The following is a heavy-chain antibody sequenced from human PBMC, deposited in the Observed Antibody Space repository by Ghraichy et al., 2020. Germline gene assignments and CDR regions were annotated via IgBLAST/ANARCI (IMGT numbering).Heavy chain of an antibody. V-gene: IGHV3-48*02. D-gene: IGHD3-10*01. CDR2: ISSSSSTI. CDR1: GFTFSSYS. Sequence: GGSLRLSCAASGFTFSSYSMNWVRQAPGKGLEWVSYISSSSSTIYYADSVKGRFTISRDNAKNSLYLQMNSLRDEDTAVYYCARAEEMAWFGELPFDYWGQGTLVTVSS. J-gene: IGHJ4*02. CDR3: ARAEEMAWFGELPFDY.